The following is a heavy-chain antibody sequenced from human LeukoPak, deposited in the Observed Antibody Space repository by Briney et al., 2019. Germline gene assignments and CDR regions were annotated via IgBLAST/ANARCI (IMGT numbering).Heavy chain of an antibody. J-gene: IGHJ3*02. Sequence: GGSLRLSCAASGFTFSSYGMHWVRQAPGKGLEWVAFIRYDGSNKYYADSVRGRFTISRDNSKNTLYLQMNSLRAEDTAVYYCANSPYYDSSVAFDIWGQGTMVTVSS. CDR2: IRYDGSNK. D-gene: IGHD3-22*01. CDR3: ANSPYYDSSVAFDI. CDR1: GFTFSSYG. V-gene: IGHV3-30*02.